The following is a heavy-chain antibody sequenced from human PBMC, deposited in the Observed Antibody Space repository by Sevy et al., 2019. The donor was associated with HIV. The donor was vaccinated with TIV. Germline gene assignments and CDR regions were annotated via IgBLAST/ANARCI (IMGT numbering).Heavy chain of an antibody. CDR3: AKADSSGYYYLDY. CDR2: ISYDGSNK. D-gene: IGHD3-22*01. Sequence: GGSLRLSCAAPGFTFSSYGMHWVRQAPGKGLEWVAVISYDGSNKYYADSVKGRFTISRDNSKNTLYLQMNSLRAEDTAVYYCAKADSSGYYYLDYWGQGTLVTVSS. V-gene: IGHV3-30*18. CDR1: GFTFSSYG. J-gene: IGHJ4*02.